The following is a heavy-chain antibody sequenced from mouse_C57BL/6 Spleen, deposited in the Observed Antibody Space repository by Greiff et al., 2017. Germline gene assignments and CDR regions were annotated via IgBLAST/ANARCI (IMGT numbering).Heavy chain of an antibody. Sequence: VQLQQSGPELVKPGASVKLPCKASGYTFTDYSMHWVKQSHGRSLEWIGGIDPNSGGTMYNEKFKGKDTLTVDKPSSTAYMELRSLTSEDTAVXYCAREDGTWVDGRDYWGQGTLVTVSA. CDR1: GYTFTDYS. CDR3: AREDGTWVDGRDY. D-gene: IGHD1-1*02. CDR2: IDPNSGGT. J-gene: IGHJ3*01. V-gene: IGHV1-18*01.